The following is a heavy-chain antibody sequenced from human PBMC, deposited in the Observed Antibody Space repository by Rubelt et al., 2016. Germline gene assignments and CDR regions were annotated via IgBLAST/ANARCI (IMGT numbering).Heavy chain of an antibody. CDR1: GGSINTFY. V-gene: IGHV4-59*12. CDR3: ARGDIAAAGAPFDF. CDR2: VFYTGSA. D-gene: IGHD6-13*01. Sequence: QVQLQESGPGLVKPSETLSLTCTVSGGSINTFYWSWIRQPPGKGLEWIGYVFYTGSANYNPSLKSRVTISVDTSKKQVSLSRGLVQADEPAVYYCARGDIAAAGAPFDFWGQGTLVTVSS. J-gene: IGHJ4*02.